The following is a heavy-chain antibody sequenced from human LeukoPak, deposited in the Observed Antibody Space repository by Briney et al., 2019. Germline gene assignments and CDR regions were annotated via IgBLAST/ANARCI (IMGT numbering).Heavy chain of an antibody. D-gene: IGHD2-15*01. J-gene: IGHJ1*01. Sequence: SETLSLICNVSRGSVSTYFWNCIRQPAGKGLEWIGRVHASGSTNYSPSLKSRLTIFLDKSKNNFSLKLTSVTAADTAVYYCAGDAVSESGLLGRWGRG. CDR1: RGSVSTYF. CDR3: AGDAVSESGLLGR. V-gene: IGHV4-4*07. CDR2: VHASGST.